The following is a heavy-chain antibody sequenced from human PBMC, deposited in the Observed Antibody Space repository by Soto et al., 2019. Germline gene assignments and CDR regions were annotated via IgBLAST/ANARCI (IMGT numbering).Heavy chain of an antibody. J-gene: IGHJ4*02. CDR2: IIPIFGTA. Sequence: SVKVSCKASGGTFSSYAISWVRQAPGQGLEWMGGIIPIFGTANYAQKFQGRVTITADESTSTAYMELSSLRSEDTAVYYCAREAPPIAAAGQVAYDYRGQGALVTVPS. D-gene: IGHD6-13*01. CDR3: AREAPPIAAAGQVAYDY. CDR1: GGTFSSYA. V-gene: IGHV1-69*13.